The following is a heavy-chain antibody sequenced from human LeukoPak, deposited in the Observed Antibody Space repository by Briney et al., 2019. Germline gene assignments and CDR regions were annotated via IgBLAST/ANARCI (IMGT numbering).Heavy chain of an antibody. Sequence: GRSLRLSCAASGFTFSKHGMHWVRQAPGKGLEWVAVIWYDGSNKYYSDSVKGRFTISRDNAKNSLYLQMNSLRAEDTAVYYCARGSGYSYGFRAYNWFDPWGQGTLVTVSS. CDR2: IWYDGSNK. D-gene: IGHD5-18*01. CDR1: GFTFSKHG. J-gene: IGHJ5*02. CDR3: ARGSGYSYGFRAYNWFDP. V-gene: IGHV3-33*01.